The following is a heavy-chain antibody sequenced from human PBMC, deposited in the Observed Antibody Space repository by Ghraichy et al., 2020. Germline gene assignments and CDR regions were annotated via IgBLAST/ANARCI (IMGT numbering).Heavy chain of an antibody. D-gene: IGHD4-17*01. Sequence: GESLNISCKGSGYSFTSYWISWVRQMPGKGLEWMGRIDPSDSYTNYSPSFQGHVTISADKSISTAYLQWSSLKASDTAMYYCARHVALGPYGDNGWYFDLWARGTLVTVSS. J-gene: IGHJ2*01. V-gene: IGHV5-10-1*01. CDR1: GYSFTSYW. CDR3: ARHVALGPYGDNGWYFDL. CDR2: IDPSDSYT.